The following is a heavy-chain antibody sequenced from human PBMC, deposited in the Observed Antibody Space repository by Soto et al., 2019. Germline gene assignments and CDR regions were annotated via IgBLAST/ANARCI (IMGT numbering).Heavy chain of an antibody. CDR2: ISGSGDST. CDR1: GFTFSNFA. V-gene: IGHV3-23*01. J-gene: IGHJ3*02. Sequence: GGSLRLSCAASGFTFSNFAMTWVRQAPGKGLEWVSYISGSGDSTYYADSVKGRFTISRDNSKNTLSLQMISLRADDTAVYYCAMCFYSESSAYYTDGFDIWGQGTMV. D-gene: IGHD3-22*01. CDR3: AMCFYSESSAYYTDGFDI.